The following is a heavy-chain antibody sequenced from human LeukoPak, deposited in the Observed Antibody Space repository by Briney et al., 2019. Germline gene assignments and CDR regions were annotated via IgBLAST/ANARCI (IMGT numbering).Heavy chain of an antibody. CDR2: INHSGST. Sequence: TLSLTCAXXGGSFXGYYWSWIRQPPGKGLEWIGEINHSGSTNYNPSLKGRVTISVDTSKNQFSLKLSSVTAADTAVYYCAREMRTYYYYYGMDVWGQGTTVTVSS. CDR3: AREMRTYYYYYGMDV. V-gene: IGHV4-34*01. J-gene: IGHJ6*02. CDR1: GGSFXGYY.